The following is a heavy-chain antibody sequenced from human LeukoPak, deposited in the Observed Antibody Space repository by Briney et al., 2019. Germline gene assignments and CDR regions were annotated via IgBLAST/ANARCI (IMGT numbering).Heavy chain of an antibody. J-gene: IGHJ4*02. CDR1: GYTFTSYD. Sequence: ASVKVSCKASGYTFTSYDINWVRQATGQGLEWMGWINPNSGGTNYAQKFQGRVTMTRDTSISTAYMELSRLRSDDTAVYYCASTEPVPAATGITFDYWGQGTLVTVSS. V-gene: IGHV1-2*02. CDR3: ASTEPVPAATGITFDY. CDR2: INPNSGGT. D-gene: IGHD2-2*01.